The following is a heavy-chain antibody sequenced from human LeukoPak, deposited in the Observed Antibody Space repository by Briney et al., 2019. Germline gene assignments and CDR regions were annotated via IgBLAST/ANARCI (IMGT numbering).Heavy chain of an antibody. J-gene: IGHJ4*02. Sequence: GGSLRLSCAASGFTFSSYWLSWVRQAPGKGLEWVANIKEDGSEKYYVDSLKGRFTVSRDNAKNALYLQINGLRVGDTAVYYCARDLGYEGHWGQGTLVTVSS. D-gene: IGHD5-12*01. V-gene: IGHV3-7*01. CDR3: ARDLGYEGH. CDR2: IKEDGSEK. CDR1: GFTFSSYW.